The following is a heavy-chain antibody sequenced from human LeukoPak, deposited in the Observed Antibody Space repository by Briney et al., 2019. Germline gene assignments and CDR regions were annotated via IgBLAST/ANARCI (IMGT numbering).Heavy chain of an antibody. CDR1: GFTFTSYA. CDR2: ISGSGNRT. Sequence: PGGALRLSCAVSGFTFTSYAIAWVRQAPGKGLEWVSTISGSGNRTYYAKSVKGRFTLSRDKSTSMVYLQMSSLTSEDTAVYYCVRGEMTTSGGFDPWGQGTLVTVSS. J-gene: IGHJ5*02. CDR3: VRGEMTTSGGFDP. D-gene: IGHD4-11*01. V-gene: IGHV3-23*01.